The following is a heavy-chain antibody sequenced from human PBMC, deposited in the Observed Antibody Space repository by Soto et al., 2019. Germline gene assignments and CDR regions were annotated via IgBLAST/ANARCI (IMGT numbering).Heavy chain of an antibody. J-gene: IGHJ4*02. CDR2: INLRGGTT. D-gene: IGHD4-17*01. Sequence: QVQLVQSGPEVRKPGASVRLSCATSGYNFNQYYIHWVRQAPGQGLEWMGIINLRGGTTEYAHKWRGRGTVTGDTSTRTAYMELSSLRSEDTAVYFCARGPDDSDVPRWDHWGQGTLITVSS. CDR1: GYNFNQYY. CDR3: ARGPDDSDVPRWDH. V-gene: IGHV1-46*02.